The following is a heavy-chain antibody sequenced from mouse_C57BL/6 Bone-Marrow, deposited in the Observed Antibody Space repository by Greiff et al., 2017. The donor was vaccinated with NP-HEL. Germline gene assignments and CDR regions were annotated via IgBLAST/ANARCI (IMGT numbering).Heavy chain of an antibody. CDR2: IYPGDGDT. Sequence: QVQLQQSGPELVKPGASVKISCKASGYAFSSSWMNWVKQRPGKGLEWIGRIYPGDGDTTYNGKFKGKATLTADKSSSTAYMQLSSLTSEDSAVYFCAKVRYYYGSSWAMDYWGQGTSVTVSS. J-gene: IGHJ4*01. CDR3: AKVRYYYGSSWAMDY. V-gene: IGHV1-82*01. D-gene: IGHD1-1*01. CDR1: GYAFSSSW.